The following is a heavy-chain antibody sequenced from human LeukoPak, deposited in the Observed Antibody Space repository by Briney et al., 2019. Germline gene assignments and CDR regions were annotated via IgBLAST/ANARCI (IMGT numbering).Heavy chain of an antibody. D-gene: IGHD3-3*01. CDR2: IYYSGST. CDR3: ARDITIFGGRFDY. J-gene: IGHJ4*02. CDR1: GGSISSGDYY. Sequence: SETLSLTCTVSGGSISSGDYYWSWIRQPPGKGLEWIGYIYYSGSTYYNPSLKSRVTISVDTSKNQFSLELSSVTAADTAVYYCARDITIFGGRFDYWGQGTLVTVSS. V-gene: IGHV4-30-4*08.